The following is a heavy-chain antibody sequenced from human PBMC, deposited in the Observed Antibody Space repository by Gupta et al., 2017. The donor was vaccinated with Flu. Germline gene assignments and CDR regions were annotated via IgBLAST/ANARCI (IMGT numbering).Heavy chain of an antibody. D-gene: IGHD1-26*01. Sequence: EVQLVQSGAEVKKPVESLELSCKGSGYSFTSYWIRWVRQMPGEGLEWMGIIYPGDSDTRYSPSFQGQVTISADKSISTAYLQWSSLKASDTAMYYCARLSHGELLPIYYYYYGMDVWGQGTTVTVSS. CDR3: ARLSHGELLPIYYYYYGMDV. V-gene: IGHV5-51*03. CDR1: GYSFTSYW. CDR2: IYPGDSDT. J-gene: IGHJ6*02.